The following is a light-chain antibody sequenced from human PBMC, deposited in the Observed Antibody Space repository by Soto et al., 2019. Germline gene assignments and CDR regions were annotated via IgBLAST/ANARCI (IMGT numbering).Light chain of an antibody. Sequence: IGLTQSPDTLSLSPGEGASLSCRASQSVHTFLAWYQQKPGQAPRLLIYGASMRATGVPARFSGSGSGTDFTLTISSLEPEVFTVYYCHQRSDRPPDTCGQGTRWRL. CDR1: QSVHTF. CDR3: HQRSDRPPDT. CDR2: GAS. V-gene: IGKV3-11*01. J-gene: IGKJ5*01.